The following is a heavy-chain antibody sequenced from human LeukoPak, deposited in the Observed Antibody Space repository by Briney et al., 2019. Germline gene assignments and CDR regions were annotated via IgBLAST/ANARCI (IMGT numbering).Heavy chain of an antibody. Sequence: GGSLRLSCAASGFTFSSYGMHWVRQAPGKGLEWVAVISYDGSNKYYADSVKGRFTISRDNSKSTLYLQMNSLRAEDTAVHYCAKHKYSSSWYGLDYWGQGTLVTVSS. V-gene: IGHV3-30*18. J-gene: IGHJ4*02. CDR3: AKHKYSSSWYGLDY. D-gene: IGHD6-13*01. CDR2: ISYDGSNK. CDR1: GFTFSSYG.